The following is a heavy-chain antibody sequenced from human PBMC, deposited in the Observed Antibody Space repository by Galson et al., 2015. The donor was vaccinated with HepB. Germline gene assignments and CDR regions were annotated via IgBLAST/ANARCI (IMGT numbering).Heavy chain of an antibody. Sequence: SLRLSCAASGFTVGSNHMSWVRQAPEKGLEWVSVIYSDGNTYYADSVKGRFIISRDNSKNTVYLQMSSLRVEDTAVYYCARDGAVPDFWGQGTLVTVSS. J-gene: IGHJ4*02. CDR3: ARDGAVPDF. CDR2: IYSDGNT. V-gene: IGHV3-53*01. D-gene: IGHD6-19*01. CDR1: GFTVGSNH.